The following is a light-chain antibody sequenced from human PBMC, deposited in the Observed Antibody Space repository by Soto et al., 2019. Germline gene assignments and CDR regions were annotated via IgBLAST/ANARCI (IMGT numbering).Light chain of an antibody. J-gene: IGLJ1*01. V-gene: IGLV2-14*01. CDR3: SSYTSSSTLLV. CDR1: SSDVGGYNY. CDR2: DVT. Sequence: QSALTQPASVSGSPGQSITISCTGTSSDVGGYNYVSWYRQHPGKAPKLMIYDVTNRPSGVSNRFSGSKSGNTASLTISGLQAEDEADYYCSSYTSSSTLLVFGTGTQLTVL.